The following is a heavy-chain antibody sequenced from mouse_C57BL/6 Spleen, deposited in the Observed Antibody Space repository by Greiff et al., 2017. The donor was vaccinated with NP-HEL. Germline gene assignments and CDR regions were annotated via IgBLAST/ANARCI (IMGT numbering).Heavy chain of an antibody. CDR2: IDPSDSYT. D-gene: IGHD1-1*01. CDR3: ARCYYGSSYPFDY. V-gene: IGHV1-69*01. J-gene: IGHJ2*01. Sequence: QVQLQQPGAELVMPGASVKLSCKASGYTFTSYWMHWVKQRPGQGLEWIGEIDPSDSYTNYNQKFKGKSTSTVDKSSSTAYMQLSSLTSEDSAVYYCARCYYGSSYPFDYWGQGTTLTVSS. CDR1: GYTFTSYW.